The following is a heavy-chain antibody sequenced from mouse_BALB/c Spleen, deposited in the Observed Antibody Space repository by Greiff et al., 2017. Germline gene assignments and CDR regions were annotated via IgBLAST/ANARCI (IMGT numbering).Heavy chain of an antibody. CDR3: ARRGIYDGYSGCAD. V-gene: IGHV5-12-2*01. CDR1: GFTFSSYT. J-gene: IGHJ3*01. D-gene: IGHD2-3*01. Sequence: EVQLVESGGGLVQPGGSLKLSCAASGFTFSSYTMSWVRQTPEKRLEWVAYISNGGGSTYYPDTVKGRFTISRDNARNTLYLQMSSLKSEDTAMYYCARRGIYDGYSGCADWGQGTLVTVSA. CDR2: ISNGGGST.